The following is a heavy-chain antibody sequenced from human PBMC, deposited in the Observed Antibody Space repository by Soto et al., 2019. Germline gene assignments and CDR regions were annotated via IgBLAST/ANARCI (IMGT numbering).Heavy chain of an antibody. J-gene: IGHJ4*02. CDR1: GGSSSSSNR. D-gene: IGHD3-10*01. CDR3: ASKGYASGVFDS. CDR2: IYHSGST. Sequence: PSEPLSLTCAVSGGSSSSSNRWSSVRQPPGKGLEWIGEIYHSGSTNYNPSLKSRVTISVDKSKNQFSLKLSSVTAAYTAVYYCASKGYASGVFDSWGQGTLVT. V-gene: IGHV4-4*02.